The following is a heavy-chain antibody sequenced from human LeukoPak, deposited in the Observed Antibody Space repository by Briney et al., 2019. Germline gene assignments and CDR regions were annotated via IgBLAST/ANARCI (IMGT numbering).Heavy chain of an antibody. CDR3: ATTMVVTALNAFDI. V-gene: IGHV3-23*01. D-gene: IGHD2-21*02. CDR1: GFTFSSYA. J-gene: IGHJ3*02. CDR2: ISGSGCST. Sequence: PGGSLRLSCAASGFTFSSYAMSWVRQAPGKGLEWVSAISGSGCSTYYADSVKGRFTISRDNAKNSLYLQINSLRAGDTAVYYCATTMVVTALNAFDIWGQGTMVTVSS.